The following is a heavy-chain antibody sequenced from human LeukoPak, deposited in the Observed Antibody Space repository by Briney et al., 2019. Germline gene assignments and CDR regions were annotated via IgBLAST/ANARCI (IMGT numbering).Heavy chain of an antibody. J-gene: IGHJ5*01. CDR2: ISAYNGNT. CDR1: GYTFNSYG. Sequence: GASVKVSCKTSGYTFNSYGISWVRQAPGQGREWMGWISAYNGNTNYAQKLQGRVTMTTDTSTSTAYMELRSLRSDDTAVYYCARDMYYYSRTGFDSWGQGTLVTVSS. V-gene: IGHV1-18*01. D-gene: IGHD3-10*01. CDR3: ARDMYYYSRTGFDS.